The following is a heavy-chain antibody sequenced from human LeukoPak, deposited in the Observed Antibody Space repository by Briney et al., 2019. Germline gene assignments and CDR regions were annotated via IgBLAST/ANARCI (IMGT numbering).Heavy chain of an antibody. J-gene: IGHJ6*03. CDR2: INPSGGST. CDR1: GYTFTSYY. D-gene: IGHD3-10*01. V-gene: IGHV1-46*01. CDR3: ARDLGEGTTDKYYYYYMDV. Sequence: GASVKVSCKASGYTFTSYYMHWVRQAPGQGLEWMGIINPSGGSTSYAQKFQGRVTKTRDMTTSTVHMELSSLRSEDTAVYYCARDLGEGTTDKYYYYYMDVWGKGTTVTVSS.